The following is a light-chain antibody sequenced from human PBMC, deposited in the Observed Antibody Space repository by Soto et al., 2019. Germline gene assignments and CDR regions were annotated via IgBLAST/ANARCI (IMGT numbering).Light chain of an antibody. CDR2: AAS. CDR1: QGIGVY. V-gene: IGKV1-27*01. J-gene: IGKJ4*01. Sequence: DIQMTQSPSSLSASLGDRVTITCRASQGIGVYLAWFQQKPGKVPKLLIYAASALQSGVPSRFSGSGSGTDFTLTINSLQPEDFATYYCQQANSFSLTFGGGTKVEIK. CDR3: QQANSFSLT.